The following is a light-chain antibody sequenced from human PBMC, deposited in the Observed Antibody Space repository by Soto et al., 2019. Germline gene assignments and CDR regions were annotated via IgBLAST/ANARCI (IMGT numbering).Light chain of an antibody. J-gene: IGKJ5*01. CDR3: QQYNNWPIT. Sequence: EIVLTQSPATLSLSPGETATLSCRTSQSVSSTYLAWYQQKPGQAPRLLIYGASTRATGIPARFSGSGSGTEFTLTISSLQSEDFEVYYCQQYNNWPITFGQGTRLEIK. V-gene: IGKV3-15*01. CDR1: QSVSSTY. CDR2: GAS.